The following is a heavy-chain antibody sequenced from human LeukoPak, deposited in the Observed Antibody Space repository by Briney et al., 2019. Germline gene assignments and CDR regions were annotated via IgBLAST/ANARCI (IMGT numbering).Heavy chain of an antibody. CDR3: ARDRSYYDSSGYSAH. Sequence: PGRSLRLSCAASGFTFSSYSMNWVRQAPGKGLEWVSSISSSSSYIYYADSVKGRFTISRDNAKNSLYLQMNSLRAEDTAVYYCARDRSYYDSSGYSAHWGQGTLVTVSS. D-gene: IGHD3-22*01. CDR2: ISSSSSYI. CDR1: GFTFSSYS. V-gene: IGHV3-21*01. J-gene: IGHJ4*02.